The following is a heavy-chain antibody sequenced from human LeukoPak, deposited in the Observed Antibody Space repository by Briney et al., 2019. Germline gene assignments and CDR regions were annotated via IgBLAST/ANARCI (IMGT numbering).Heavy chain of an antibody. D-gene: IGHD3-3*01. Sequence: GGSLRLSCAASGFTFSSYAMSWVRQAPGKGLEWVSAISGSGGSTYYADSVKGRFTISRDNSKNTLYLQMNSLRAEDTAVYYCATDHVSFGVGEVDVWGKGTTVTVSS. CDR2: ISGSGGST. CDR1: GFTFSSYA. J-gene: IGHJ6*04. CDR3: ATDHVSFGVGEVDV. V-gene: IGHV3-23*01.